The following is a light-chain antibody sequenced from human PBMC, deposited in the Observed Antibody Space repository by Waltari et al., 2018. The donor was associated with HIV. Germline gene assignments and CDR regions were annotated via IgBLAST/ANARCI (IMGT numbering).Light chain of an antibody. Sequence: EIVMTQSLATLSVSPGERAPLSCRASQSVSSNLAWYQQKPGQAPRLLIYGASTRATGIPARFSGSGSGTEFTLTISSLQSEDFAVYYCQQYNNWPPTWTFGQGTKVEIK. CDR2: GAS. CDR3: QQYNNWPPTWT. CDR1: QSVSSN. J-gene: IGKJ1*01. V-gene: IGKV3-15*01.